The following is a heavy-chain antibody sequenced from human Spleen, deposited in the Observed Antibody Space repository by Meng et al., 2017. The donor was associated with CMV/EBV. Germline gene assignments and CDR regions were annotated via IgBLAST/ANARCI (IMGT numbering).Heavy chain of an antibody. J-gene: IGHJ4*02. D-gene: IGHD6-19*01. V-gene: IGHV1-69*02. CDR1: GYAFTDYY. Sequence: SVKVSCKASGYAFTDYYMHWVRQAPGQGLEWMGRIMPILGIATYAQNFQGRVTITADKSTSTAYMELRSLRFEDTALYYCATMYGNGWAHFDYWGQGTQVTVSS. CDR2: IMPILGIA. CDR3: ATMYGNGWAHFDY.